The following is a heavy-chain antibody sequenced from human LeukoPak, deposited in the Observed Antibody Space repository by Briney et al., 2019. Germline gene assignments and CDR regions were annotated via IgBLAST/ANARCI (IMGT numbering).Heavy chain of an antibody. CDR3: ARGGVDTAMVSDY. Sequence: KIGGSLRLSCAASGFTFSSYSMNWVRQAPGKGLEWVSSISSSSSYIYYADSVKGRFTISRDNAKNSLYLQMNSLRAEDTAVYYCARGGVDTAMVSDYWGQGTLVTVSS. J-gene: IGHJ4*02. D-gene: IGHD5-18*01. CDR1: GFTFSSYS. CDR2: ISSSSSYI. V-gene: IGHV3-21*01.